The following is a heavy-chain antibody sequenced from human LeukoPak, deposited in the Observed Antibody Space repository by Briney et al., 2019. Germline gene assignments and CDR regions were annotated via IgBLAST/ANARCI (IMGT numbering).Heavy chain of an antibody. CDR1: GFSLSTSGVG. CDR2: IYWDDDK. J-gene: IGHJ4*02. D-gene: IGHD3-22*01. Sequence: SGPTLVNPTQTLTLTCTFSGFSLSTSGVGVGWIRQPPGKALEWLALIYWDDDKRYSPSLKSRLTITKDTSKNQVVLTMTNMDPVDTATYYCAHEDHYDSSIAGSQGWDYWGQGTLVTVSS. CDR3: AHEDHYDSSIAGSQGWDY. V-gene: IGHV2-5*02.